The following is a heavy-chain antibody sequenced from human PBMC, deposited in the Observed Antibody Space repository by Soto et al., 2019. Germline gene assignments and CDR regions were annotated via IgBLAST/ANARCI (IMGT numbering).Heavy chain of an antibody. CDR2: IIPIFGTA. V-gene: IGHV1-69*13. CDR3: ASKDTAMDYYYYGMDV. CDR1: GGTFSSYA. J-gene: IGHJ6*02. D-gene: IGHD5-18*01. Sequence: SVKVSCKASGGTFSSYAISWVRQAPGQGLEWMGGIIPIFGTANYAQKFQGRVTITADESTSTAYVELSSLRSEDTAVYYCASKDTAMDYYYYGMDVWGQGTTVTVSS.